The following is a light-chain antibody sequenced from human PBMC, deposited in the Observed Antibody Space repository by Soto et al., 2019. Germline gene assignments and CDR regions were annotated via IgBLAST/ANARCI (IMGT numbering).Light chain of an antibody. CDR1: ISDIGGYNF. Sequence: QSALTQPASGSGSPGQSITISCTGTISDIGGYNFISWYQHHPGKAPKLVIYDVNNRPAGISYRFSGSKSGNTASLTISGLQDEDESDYYCASYTRTTTLVFGGGTKLTVL. CDR2: DVN. CDR3: ASYTRTTTLV. J-gene: IGLJ2*01. V-gene: IGLV2-14*01.